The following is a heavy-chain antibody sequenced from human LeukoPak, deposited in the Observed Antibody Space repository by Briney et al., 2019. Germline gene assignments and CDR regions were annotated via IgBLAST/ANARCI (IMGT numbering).Heavy chain of an antibody. V-gene: IGHV3-30*18. J-gene: IGHJ6*02. D-gene: IGHD2-15*01. CDR2: ISYDESDK. CDR1: GFTFSNYG. CDR3: AKGVVAATTAAYYGMDV. Sequence: GGSLRLSCAASGFTFSNYGMHWVRQARGKGLEWVAVISYDESDKYYADSVKGRFTISRDNSKNTLYLQMNSLRPEDTAVYYCAKGVVAATTAAYYGMDVWGQGTTVTVSS.